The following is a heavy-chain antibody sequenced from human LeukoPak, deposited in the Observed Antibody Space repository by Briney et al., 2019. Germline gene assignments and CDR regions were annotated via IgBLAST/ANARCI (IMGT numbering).Heavy chain of an antibody. CDR3: TSDYDYVWGSYRYTPKDFDY. D-gene: IGHD3-16*02. CDR1: GFTFSDYY. V-gene: IGHV3-11*01. Sequence: GGSLRLSCAASGFTFSDYYMSWIRQAPGKGLEWVSYIIIIGSTIYYADSVKGRFTISRDNAKNSLYLQMNSLRAEDTAVYYCTSDYDYVWGSYRYTPKDFDYWGQGTLVTVSS. J-gene: IGHJ4*02. CDR2: IIIIGSTI.